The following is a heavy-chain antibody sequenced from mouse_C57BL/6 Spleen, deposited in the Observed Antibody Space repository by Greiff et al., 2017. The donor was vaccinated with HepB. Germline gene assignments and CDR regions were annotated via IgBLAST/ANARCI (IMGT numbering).Heavy chain of an antibody. J-gene: IGHJ3*01. Sequence: VQRVESGAELVRPGASVTLSCKASGYTFTDYEMHWVKQTPVHGLEWIGAIDPETGGTAYNQKFKGKAILTADKSSSTAYMELRSLTSEDSAVYYCTRKGENWVLAWFAYWGQGTLVTVSA. CDR2: IDPETGGT. CDR3: TRKGENWVLAWFAY. D-gene: IGHD4-1*01. V-gene: IGHV1-15*01. CDR1: GYTFTDYE.